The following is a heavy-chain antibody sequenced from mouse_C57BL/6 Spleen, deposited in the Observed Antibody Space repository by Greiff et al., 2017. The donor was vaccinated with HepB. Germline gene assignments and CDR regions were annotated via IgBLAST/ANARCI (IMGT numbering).Heavy chain of an antibody. J-gene: IGHJ1*03. CDR1: GYTFTSYW. CDR2: IDPSDSET. Sequence: QVQLQQPGAELVRPGSSVKLSCKASGYTFTSYWMHWVKQRPIQGLEWIGNIDPSDSETHYNQKFKDKATLTVDKSSSTAYMQLSSLTSEDSAVYYCASESMITTGYFDVWGTGTTVTVSS. D-gene: IGHD2-4*01. CDR3: ASESMITTGYFDV. V-gene: IGHV1-52*01.